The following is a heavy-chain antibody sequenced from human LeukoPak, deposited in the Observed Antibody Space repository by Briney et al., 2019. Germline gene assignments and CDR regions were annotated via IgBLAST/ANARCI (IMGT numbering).Heavy chain of an antibody. V-gene: IGHV4-39*02. D-gene: IGHD5-18*01. J-gene: IGHJ4*02. CDR2: IFYSGST. CDR1: GGSISSSSYY. CDR3: AREVRSYSYGYEWGFDY. Sequence: PSETLSLTCTVSGGSISSSSYYWGWIRQPPGKGLEWIGSIFYSGSTYYNPSLKSRVTISVDTSKIQFSLKLSSVTAADTAVYYCAREVRSYSYGYEWGFDYWGQGTLVTVSS.